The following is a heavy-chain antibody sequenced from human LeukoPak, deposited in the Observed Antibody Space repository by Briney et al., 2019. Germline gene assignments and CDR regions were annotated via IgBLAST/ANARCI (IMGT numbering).Heavy chain of an antibody. CDR3: ATGREKGYYYDSPYKGVIDP. D-gene: IGHD3-22*01. V-gene: IGHV1-24*01. CDR2: FNPEDGET. J-gene: IGHJ5*02. Sequence: ASVKVSCKVSGYTLTELSMHWVRQAPGKGLEWRGGFNPEDGETIYAQTFQGRVTMTEDTSTDTAYMELSSLRSEDTAVYYCATGREKGYYYDSPYKGVIDPWGQGTLVTVSS. CDR1: GYTLTELS.